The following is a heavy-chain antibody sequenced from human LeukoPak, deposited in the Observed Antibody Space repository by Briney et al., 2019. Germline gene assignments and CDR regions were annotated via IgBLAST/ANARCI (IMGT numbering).Heavy chain of an antibody. CDR3: ARTGIAAAGGGGHNWFDP. CDR2: IIPILGIA. D-gene: IGHD6-13*01. CDR1: GGTFSSYA. V-gene: IGHV1-69*04. Sequence: ASVKVSCKASGGTFSSYAISWVRQAPGQGLEWMGRIIPILGIANYAQKFQGRVTITADKSTSTAYMELSSLRSEDTALYYCARTGIAAAGGGGHNWFDPWGQGTLVTVSS. J-gene: IGHJ5*02.